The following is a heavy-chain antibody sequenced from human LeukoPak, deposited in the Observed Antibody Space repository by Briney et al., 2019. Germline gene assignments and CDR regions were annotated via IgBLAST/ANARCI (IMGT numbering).Heavy chain of an antibody. CDR1: GFTFDDYT. CDR2: ISWDGGST. J-gene: IGHJ4*02. Sequence: GGSLRLSCAASGFTFDDYTMHWVRQAPGKGLEWVSLISWDGGSTYYADSVKGRFTISRDNSKNSLYLQMNSLRTEDTALYYCAKDIGIAVAGTGNFDYWGQGTLVTVSS. V-gene: IGHV3-43*01. CDR3: AKDIGIAVAGTGNFDY. D-gene: IGHD6-19*01.